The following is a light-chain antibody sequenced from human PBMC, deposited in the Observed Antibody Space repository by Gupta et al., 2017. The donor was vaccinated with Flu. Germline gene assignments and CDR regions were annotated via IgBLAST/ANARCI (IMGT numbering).Light chain of an antibody. CDR2: AAS. Sequence: DIQMTQCPFSLSASVGDRVTITCRASQSISSYLNWYQQKPGKAPKLLIYAASSLQSGVPSRFSGSGSGTDFTLTISSLQPEDFATYYCQQSHITPPKFGQGTKVEIK. J-gene: IGKJ1*01. CDR1: QSISSY. CDR3: QQSHITPPK. V-gene: IGKV1-39*01.